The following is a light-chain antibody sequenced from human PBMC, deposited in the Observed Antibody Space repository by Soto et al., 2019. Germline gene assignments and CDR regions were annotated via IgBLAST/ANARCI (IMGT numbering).Light chain of an antibody. CDR3: QQYGSSLWT. J-gene: IGKJ1*01. CDR1: QSVSSN. V-gene: IGKV3-20*01. Sequence: EIVMTQSPATLSVSPGERATLSCRASQSVSSNLAWYQQKPGQAPRLLIYGASNRATGVPTRFSGSGSGTDFTLTIRRLEPEDFAVYYCQQYGSSLWTFGQGTKVDIK. CDR2: GAS.